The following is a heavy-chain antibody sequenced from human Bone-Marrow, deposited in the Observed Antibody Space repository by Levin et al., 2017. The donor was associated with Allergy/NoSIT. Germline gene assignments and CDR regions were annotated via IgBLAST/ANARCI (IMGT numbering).Heavy chain of an antibody. CDR3: ARPSLESYSYGLDV. CDR1: GFSFSSYW. Sequence: GGSLRLSCAAASGFSFSSYWMPWVRQAPGEGLLWVSRINSDASTIDYADSVKGRFTLSRDNAKNTLYLEMNGLRVEDTAVYYCARPSLESYSYGLDVWGQGTTVTVSS. CDR2: INSDASTI. J-gene: IGHJ6*02. V-gene: IGHV3-74*01.